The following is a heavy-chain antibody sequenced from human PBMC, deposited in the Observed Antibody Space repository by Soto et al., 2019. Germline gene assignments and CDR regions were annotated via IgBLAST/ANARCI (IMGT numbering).Heavy chain of an antibody. CDR2: INAGNGNT. Sequence: QVQLVQSGAEVKKPGASVKVSCKASGYTFTSYAMHWVRQAPGQRLEWMGWINAGNGNTKYSQKFQGRVTITRDTSATTANMELSSLRSEDTAVYYCARRGTLRPTVVTPRYYWGQGTLVTVSS. CDR1: GYTFTSYA. CDR3: ARRGTLRPTVVTPRYY. J-gene: IGHJ4*02. V-gene: IGHV1-3*01. D-gene: IGHD4-17*01.